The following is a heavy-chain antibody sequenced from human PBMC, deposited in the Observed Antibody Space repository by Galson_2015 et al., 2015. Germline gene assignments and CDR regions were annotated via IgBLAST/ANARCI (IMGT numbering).Heavy chain of an antibody. CDR2: ISYDGSNK. D-gene: IGHD3-10*01. CDR3: AKESGSYGGFDY. Sequence: SLRLSCAASGFTFNSYGMHWVRQAPGKGLEWVAVISYDGSNKYYADSVKGRFTISGDNSKNTLYLQMNSLRAEDTAVYYCAKESGSYGGFDYWGQGTLVTVSS. CDR1: GFTFNSYG. V-gene: IGHV3-30*18. J-gene: IGHJ4*02.